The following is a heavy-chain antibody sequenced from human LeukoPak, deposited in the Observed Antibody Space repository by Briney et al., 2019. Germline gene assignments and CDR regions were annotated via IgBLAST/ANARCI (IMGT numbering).Heavy chain of an antibody. CDR3: ARDRVRLDY. CDR1: GFTFISYW. Sequence: GGSLRLSCAGSGFTFISYWMHWVRQAPGEGLVWVARISSDGTTTTYADSVKGRFTFSRDNAMHTLYLQMNSLRAEDTAVYYCARDRVRLDYWGRGTLVTVSS. D-gene: IGHD3-10*01. CDR2: ISSDGTTT. V-gene: IGHV3-74*01. J-gene: IGHJ4*02.